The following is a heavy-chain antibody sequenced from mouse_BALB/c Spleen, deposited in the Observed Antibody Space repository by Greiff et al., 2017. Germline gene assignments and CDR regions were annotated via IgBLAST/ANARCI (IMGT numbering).Heavy chain of an antibody. J-gene: IGHJ4*01. CDR3: TTSITTVAYYYAMDY. CDR1: GFNIKDYY. D-gene: IGHD1-1*01. V-gene: IGHV14-1*02. CDR2: IDPENGNT. Sequence: VQLQQSGAELVRPGALVKLSCKASGFNIKDYYMHWVKQRPEQGLEWIGWIDPENGNTIYDPKFQGKASITADTSSNTAYLQLSSLTSEDSAVYYCTTSITTVAYYYAMDYWGQGTSVTVSS.